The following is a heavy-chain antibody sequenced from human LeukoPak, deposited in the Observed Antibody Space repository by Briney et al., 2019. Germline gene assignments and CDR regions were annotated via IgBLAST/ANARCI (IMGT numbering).Heavy chain of an antibody. J-gene: IGHJ3*02. Sequence: TGGSLRLSCAASGFTFSGYWMHWVRQAPGKGLVWVSRINSDGSSTTYADSVKGRFTISRDNAKNSLYLQMNSLRAEDTAVYYCARDRQGLAARDDAFDIWGQGTMVTVSS. CDR2: INSDGSST. CDR3: ARDRQGLAARDDAFDI. D-gene: IGHD6-6*01. CDR1: GFTFSGYW. V-gene: IGHV3-74*01.